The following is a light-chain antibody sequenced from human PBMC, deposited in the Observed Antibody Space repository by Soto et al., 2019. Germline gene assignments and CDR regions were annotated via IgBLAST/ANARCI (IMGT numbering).Light chain of an antibody. V-gene: IGLV2-8*01. CDR2: DVS. Sequence: QSALTQPPSASGSPGQSVTISYTGTSSDVGAYNYVSWYQQHPGKAPKLIIYDVSKRPSGVPDRFSGSKSGNMASLTVSGLQAEDEADYYCSSYAGSNTVLGGGTKLTVL. CDR1: SSDVGAYNY. J-gene: IGLJ2*01. CDR3: SSYAGSNTV.